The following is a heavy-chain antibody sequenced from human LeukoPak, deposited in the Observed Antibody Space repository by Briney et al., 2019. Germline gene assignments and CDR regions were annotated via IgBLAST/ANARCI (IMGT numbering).Heavy chain of an antibody. V-gene: IGHV4-59*01. CDR2: IYYSGST. J-gene: IGHJ4*01. CDR3: ARVYNGYHFDY. CDR1: GGSISSYY. D-gene: IGHD1-26*01. Sequence: PSETLSLNCTVSGGSISSYYWNWIRQPPGRGLEWIGYIYYSGSTDYNPSLKSRVSMSVDASKNQFSLNLRSMTAADTAVYYCARVYNGYHFDYWGLGTLVTVSS.